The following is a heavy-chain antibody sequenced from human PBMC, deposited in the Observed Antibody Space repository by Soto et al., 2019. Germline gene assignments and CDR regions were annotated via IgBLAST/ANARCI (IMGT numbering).Heavy chain of an antibody. Sequence: GGSLRLSCAASGFTFSSYAMSWVRQAPGKGLEWVSAISGSGGSTYYADSVKGRFTISRDNSKNTLYLQMNSLRAEDTAVYYCAKALTQGYCSGGSCHDAFDIWGQGTMVTV. J-gene: IGHJ3*02. CDR1: GFTFSSYA. D-gene: IGHD2-15*01. CDR2: ISGSGGST. V-gene: IGHV3-23*01. CDR3: AKALTQGYCSGGSCHDAFDI.